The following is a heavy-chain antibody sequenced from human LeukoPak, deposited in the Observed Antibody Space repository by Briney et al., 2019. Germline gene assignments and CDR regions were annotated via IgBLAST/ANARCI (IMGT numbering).Heavy chain of an antibody. CDR2: ISGSGDFT. CDR3: AGDIRSTTYQAY. D-gene: IGHD2-2*01. V-gene: IGHV3-21*01. CDR1: GFSFSDFS. Sequence: GGSLRLSCAASGFSFSDFSMSWVRQAPGKGLEWVSPISGSGDFTYYAESLKGRFTISRDNAKKSLYLQMDSLGAEDTAVYYCAGDIRSTTYQAYWGQGTLITVSS. J-gene: IGHJ4*02.